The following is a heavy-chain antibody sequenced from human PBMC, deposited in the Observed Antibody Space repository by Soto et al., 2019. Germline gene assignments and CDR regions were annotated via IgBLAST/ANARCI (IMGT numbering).Heavy chain of an antibody. CDR2: INHSGST. CDR3: GRTGDSGGMDV. V-gene: IGHV4-34*01. Sequence: SETLSLTCAVYGGSFSGYYWSWIRQPPGKGLEWIGEINHSGSTNYNPSLKSRVTISVDTSKSQFSLKLSSVTAADTAVYYCGRTGDSGGMDVWGQGTTVTVSS. CDR1: GGSFSGYY. J-gene: IGHJ6*02. D-gene: IGHD3-16*01.